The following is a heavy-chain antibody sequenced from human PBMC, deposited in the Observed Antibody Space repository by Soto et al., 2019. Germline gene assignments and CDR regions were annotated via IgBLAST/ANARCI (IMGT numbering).Heavy chain of an antibody. V-gene: IGHV1-69*13. CDR1: GGTFSSYA. Sequence: ASVKVSCKASGGTFSSYAISWVRQAPGQGLEWMGGIIPIFGTANYAQKFQGRVTITADESTSTAYMELSSLRSEDTAGYYCARGPSDPPNCGGDCWGYYYYGMDVWGQGTTVTVSS. J-gene: IGHJ6*02. CDR3: ARGPSDPPNCGGDCWGYYYYGMDV. D-gene: IGHD2-21*02. CDR2: IIPIFGTA.